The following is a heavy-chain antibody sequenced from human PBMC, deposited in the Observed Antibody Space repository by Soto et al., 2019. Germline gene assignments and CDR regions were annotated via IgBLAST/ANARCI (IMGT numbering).Heavy chain of an antibody. J-gene: IGHJ4*02. CDR3: VKTHYYDSSGYYPFDY. Sequence: PGGSLRLSCAASAFTFRSYAMSWVRQAPGKGLDCVSAITTSGDSTYYADSVKGRFAISRDNSKNALYLQMSSLRAEDTAVYYCVKTHYYDSSGYYPFDYWGQGTLVTVSS. CDR1: AFTFRSYA. V-gene: IGHV3-64D*08. CDR2: ITTSGDST. D-gene: IGHD3-22*01.